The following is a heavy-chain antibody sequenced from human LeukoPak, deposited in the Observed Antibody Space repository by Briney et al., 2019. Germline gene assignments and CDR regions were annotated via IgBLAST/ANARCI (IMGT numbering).Heavy chain of an antibody. CDR3: ARDRPSFGLCSSTSCPDSDAFDI. Sequence: ASVKVSCKASGYTFTGYYMHWVRQAPGQGLEWMGWINPNSGGTNYAQKFQGRVTMTRDTSISTAYMELSRLRSDDTAVYYCARDRPSFGLCSSTSCPDSDAFDIWGQGTMVTVSS. CDR2: INPNSGGT. J-gene: IGHJ3*02. V-gene: IGHV1-2*02. D-gene: IGHD2-2*01. CDR1: GYTFTGYY.